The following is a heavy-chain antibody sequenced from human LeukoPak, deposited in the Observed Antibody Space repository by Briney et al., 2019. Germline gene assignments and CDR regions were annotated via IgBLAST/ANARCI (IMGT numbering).Heavy chain of an antibody. J-gene: IGHJ4*02. V-gene: IGHV3-53*01. CDR2: IYSGGTT. Sequence: PGGSLRLSCVVSGFIVSSDYMSWVRQAPGKGLEWVSVIYSGGTTYYADSVRGRFTISRDNYKNTLYLQMNSLRAEDTAMYYCARGPSYGYAYFDYWGQGTLVTVSS. CDR3: ARGPSYGYAYFDY. CDR1: GFIVSSDY. D-gene: IGHD5-18*01.